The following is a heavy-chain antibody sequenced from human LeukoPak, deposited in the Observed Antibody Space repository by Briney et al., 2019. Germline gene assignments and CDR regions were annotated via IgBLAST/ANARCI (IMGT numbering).Heavy chain of an antibody. D-gene: IGHD2-2*01. CDR3: AAEWGCSSTSCFSFDY. CDR2: IVIGSGNT. Sequence: GTSVKVSCKASGFTFTSSAVQWVRQARGQRLEWIGWIVIGSGNTNYAQKFQERVTITRDISTSTAYMELSSLRSEDTAVYYCAAEWGCSSTSCFSFDYWGQGTLVTVSS. CDR1: GFTFTSSA. V-gene: IGHV1-58*01. J-gene: IGHJ4*02.